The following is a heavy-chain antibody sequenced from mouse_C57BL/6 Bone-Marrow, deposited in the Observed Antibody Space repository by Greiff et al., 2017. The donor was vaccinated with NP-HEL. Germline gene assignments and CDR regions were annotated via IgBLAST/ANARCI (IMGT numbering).Heavy chain of an antibody. CDR3: ARGGYDGYFAY. CDR1: GFTFSDYY. D-gene: IGHD2-3*01. CDR2: INYDGSST. Sequence: EVQLVESEGGLVQPGSSMKLSCTASGFTFSDYYMAWVRQVPEKGLEWVANINYDGSSTYYLDSLKSRFIISRDNAKNILYLQMSSLKSEDTATYYCARGGYDGYFAYWGQGTLVTVSA. J-gene: IGHJ3*01. V-gene: IGHV5-16*01.